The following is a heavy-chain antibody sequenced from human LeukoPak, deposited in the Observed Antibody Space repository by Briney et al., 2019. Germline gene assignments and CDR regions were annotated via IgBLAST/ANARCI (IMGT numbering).Heavy chain of an antibody. CDR2: VSYDGDNK. CDR1: GFTFTSYG. CDR3: AKDLYSGGFS. D-gene: IGHD1-26*01. V-gene: IGHV3-30*18. J-gene: IGHJ5*02. Sequence: GRSLRLSCAASGFTFTSYGMHWVRQAPDKRLEWVAFVSYDGDNKYYADSVKGRFTISRDNSKNTLSLQVHSLRIEDTALYYCAKDLYSGGFSWGQGTLVIVSS.